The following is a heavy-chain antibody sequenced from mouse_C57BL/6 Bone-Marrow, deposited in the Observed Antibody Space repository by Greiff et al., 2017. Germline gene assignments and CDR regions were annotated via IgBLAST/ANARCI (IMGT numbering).Heavy chain of an antibody. J-gene: IGHJ3*01. CDR1: GYTFTSYW. Sequence: VQLQQPGAELVKPGASVKLSCKASGYTFTSYWMHWVKQRPGRGLEWIGRIDPNSGGTKYNEKFKSKATLTVDKPSSTAYMQLSSLTSKDSAVDYGARDSCYYGYITWFAYWGQGTLVTVAA. CDR2: IDPNSGGT. D-gene: IGHD2-2*01. V-gene: IGHV1-72*01. CDR3: ARDSCYYGYITWFAY.